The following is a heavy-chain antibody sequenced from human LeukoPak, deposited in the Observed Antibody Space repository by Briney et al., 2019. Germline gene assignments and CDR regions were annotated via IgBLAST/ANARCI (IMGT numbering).Heavy chain of an antibody. D-gene: IGHD3-10*02. CDR2: TSSSGSTR. CDR3: AELGITMIGGV. J-gene: IGHJ6*04. V-gene: IGHV3-48*03. Sequence: GGSLRLSCVASGFTFSSYEMNWVRQAPGKGLEWVSYTSSSGSTRYYADSVKGRFTISRDNAKNSLYLQMNSLRAEDTAVYYCAELGITMIGGVWGKGTTVTISS. CDR1: GFTFSSYE.